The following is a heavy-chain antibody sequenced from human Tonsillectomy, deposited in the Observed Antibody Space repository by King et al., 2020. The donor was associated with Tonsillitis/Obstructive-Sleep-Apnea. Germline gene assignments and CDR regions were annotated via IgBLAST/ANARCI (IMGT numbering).Heavy chain of an antibody. V-gene: IGHV1-46*01. J-gene: IGHJ4*02. CDR3: AAGVVPAAIGGDFDN. D-gene: IGHD2-2*02. CDR2: INPSGGST. Sequence: VQLVESGAEVKKPGASVKVSCKASGYTFTSYYMHWVRQAPGQGLEWMGIINPSGGSTSYAQKFQGRVTMTRDTSTSTVYMELSSLRSEDTAVYCCAAGVVPAAIGGDFDNWGQGTLVTVSS. CDR1: GYTFTSYY.